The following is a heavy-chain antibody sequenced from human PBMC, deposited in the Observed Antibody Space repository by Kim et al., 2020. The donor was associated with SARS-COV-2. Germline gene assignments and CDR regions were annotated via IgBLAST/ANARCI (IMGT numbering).Heavy chain of an antibody. CDR2: IYYSGST. V-gene: IGHV4-39*01. CDR1: GGSISSSSYY. J-gene: IGHJ6*01. D-gene: IGHD6-13*01. CDR3: ARRHSSSWYPNYYYYG. Sequence: SETLSLTCTVSGGSISSSSYYWGWIRQPPGKGLEWIGSIYYSGSTYYNPSLKSRVTISVDTSKNQFSLKLSSVTAADTAVYYCARRHSSSWYPNYYYYG.